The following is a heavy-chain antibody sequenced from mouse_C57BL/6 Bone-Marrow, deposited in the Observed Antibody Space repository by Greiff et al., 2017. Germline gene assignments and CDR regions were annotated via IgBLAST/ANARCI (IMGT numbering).Heavy chain of an antibody. Sequence: VQLQQSGPVLVKPGASVKMSCKASGYTFTDYYMNWVKQSHGKSLEWIGVINPYNGGTSYNQKFKGKATLTVDKSSSTAYMELNSLTSEDSAVYYCARNPPFYYGSAWFAYRGQGTLVTVSA. D-gene: IGHD1-1*01. J-gene: IGHJ3*01. CDR3: ARNPPFYYGSAWFAY. V-gene: IGHV1-19*01. CDR2: INPYNGGT. CDR1: GYTFTDYY.